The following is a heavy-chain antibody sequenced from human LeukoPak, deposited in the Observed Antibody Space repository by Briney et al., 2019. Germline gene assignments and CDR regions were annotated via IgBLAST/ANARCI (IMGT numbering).Heavy chain of an antibody. CDR2: ISSSGSTI. CDR3: ARALKSYADYAFDI. D-gene: IGHD2-2*01. Sequence: GGSLRLSCAASGFTFSDYYMSWIRQAPGKGLEWVSYISSSGSTIYYADSVKGRFTISRDNAKNSLYLQMNSLRAEDTAVYYCARALKSYADYAFDIWGQGTMVTVSS. CDR1: GFTFSDYY. V-gene: IGHV3-11*01. J-gene: IGHJ3*02.